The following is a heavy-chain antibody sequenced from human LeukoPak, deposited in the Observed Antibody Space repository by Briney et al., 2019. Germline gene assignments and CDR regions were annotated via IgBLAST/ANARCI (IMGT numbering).Heavy chain of an antibody. D-gene: IGHD3-22*01. J-gene: IGHJ4*02. CDR1: GFTVSSNY. Sequence: PEGSLRLFCAASGFTVSSNYMSWVRQAPGKGLEWVSVIYSGGSTYYADSVKGRFTISRDNSKNTLYLQMSSLRAEDTAVYYCARVSYDSSGYYFDYWGQGTLVTVSS. V-gene: IGHV3-53*01. CDR2: IYSGGST. CDR3: ARVSYDSSGYYFDY.